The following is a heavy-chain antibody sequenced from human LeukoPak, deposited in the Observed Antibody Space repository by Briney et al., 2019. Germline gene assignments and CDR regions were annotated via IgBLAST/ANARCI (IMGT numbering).Heavy chain of an antibody. D-gene: IGHD2-2*01. J-gene: IGHJ5*01. CDR3: ARGGLVALRHWFDS. CDR1: GFTVSSNY. V-gene: IGHV3-53*01. CDR2: IYSGGST. Sequence: PGGSLRLSCAASGFTVSSNYMSWVRQAPGKGLEWVSVIYSGGSTFYADSVKGRFTIYRDNSKNTLYLQMNSLRAEDTAVYYCARGGLVALRHWFDSWGQGTLVTVSS.